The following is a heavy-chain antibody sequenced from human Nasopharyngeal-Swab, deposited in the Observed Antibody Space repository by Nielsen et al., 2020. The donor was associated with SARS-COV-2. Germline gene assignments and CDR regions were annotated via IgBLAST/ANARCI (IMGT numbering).Heavy chain of an antibody. CDR3: ARATLPSGAYYMDV. CDR2: ISPDGGGA. J-gene: IGHJ6*03. CDR1: GFTFSSYS. D-gene: IGHD6-25*01. Sequence: GGSLRLSCAASGFTFSSYSMYWVRQAPGGELEYVAAISPDGGGAYYGRSVKGRFTISRDNSKNTVDLQMGTLSSEDMAVYYCARATLPSGAYYMDVWGKGTTVTVSS. V-gene: IGHV3-64*01.